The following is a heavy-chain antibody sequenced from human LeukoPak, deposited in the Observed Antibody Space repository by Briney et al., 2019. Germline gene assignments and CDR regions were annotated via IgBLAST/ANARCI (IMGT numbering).Heavy chain of an antibody. Sequence: PGGSLRLSCAASGFTFSAYWMSWVRQAPGKGLEWVANIKDDGSDKYYVDSVKGRFTISRDNAKNSLYLQMNSLRAEDTAVYYCAKVQLRFGELLPDFDYWGQGTLVTVSS. V-gene: IGHV3-7*03. CDR3: AKVQLRFGELLPDFDY. J-gene: IGHJ4*02. CDR2: IKDDGSDK. CDR1: GFTFSAYW. D-gene: IGHD3-10*01.